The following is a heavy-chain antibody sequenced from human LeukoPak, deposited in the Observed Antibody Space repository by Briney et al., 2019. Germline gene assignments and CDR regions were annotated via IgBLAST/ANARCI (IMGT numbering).Heavy chain of an antibody. CDR2: IYYSGST. CDR3: ARGMTTGPDP. CDR1: GGSISSYS. Sequence: KPSETLSLTCTVSGGSISSYSWSWIRQPPGKGLEWIGYIYYSGSTNYNPSLKSRLTMSVDTSKNQFSLKLSSVTAADTAVYYCARGMTTGPDPWGQGILVTVSS. J-gene: IGHJ5*02. V-gene: IGHV4-59*08. D-gene: IGHD4-17*01.